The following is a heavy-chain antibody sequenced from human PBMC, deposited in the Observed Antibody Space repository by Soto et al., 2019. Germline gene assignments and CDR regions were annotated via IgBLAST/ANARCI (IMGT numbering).Heavy chain of an antibody. V-gene: IGHV3-23*01. CDR2: ISGSGGNT. Sequence: EVQMSESGGGLVQPGGSLRLSCAASGFTFSSYAVTWVRQAPGKGLEWVSGISGSGGNTYYADSVKGRFTISRDNSKNTLYLQMNSLRAEDTAVYYCAKGDFLTGYCPAPFDYWGQGALVTVSS. CDR1: GFTFSSYA. D-gene: IGHD3-9*01. J-gene: IGHJ4*02. CDR3: AKGDFLTGYCPAPFDY.